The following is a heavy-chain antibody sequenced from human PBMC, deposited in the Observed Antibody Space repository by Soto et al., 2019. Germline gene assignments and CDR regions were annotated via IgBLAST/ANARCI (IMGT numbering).Heavy chain of an antibody. CDR1: GYTFSSYA. Sequence: ASVKVSCKASGYTFSSYAMHWVRQAPGQRPEWMGWINTGNGNTKYSENFQGRATITKDTSASTAYMELSSLGSDDTAVYFCARAGDDCSNATCYMIFYLGQGTQVIVSS. V-gene: IGHV1-3*04. J-gene: IGHJ4*02. CDR2: INTGNGNT. CDR3: ARAGDDCSNATCYMIFY. D-gene: IGHD2-2*02.